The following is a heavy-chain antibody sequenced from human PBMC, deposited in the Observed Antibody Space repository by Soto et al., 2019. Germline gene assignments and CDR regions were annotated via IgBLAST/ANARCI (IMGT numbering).Heavy chain of an antibody. CDR2: TSGSGGST. CDR3: ARGEGANWFDP. J-gene: IGHJ5*02. D-gene: IGHD3-16*01. Sequence: EVQLLESGGGLVQPGGSLRLSCAASGFTFSSYAMSWFRQAPGKGLEWVSATSGSGGSTYYADSVKGRFTISRDNSKNTLYLQMNSLRAEDTAVYYCARGEGANWFDPWGQGTLVTVSS. CDR1: GFTFSSYA. V-gene: IGHV3-23*01.